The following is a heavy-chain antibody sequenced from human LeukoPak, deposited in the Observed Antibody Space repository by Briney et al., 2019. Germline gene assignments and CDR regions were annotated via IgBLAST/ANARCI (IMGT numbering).Heavy chain of an antibody. Sequence: GGSLRLSCAASGFIFSRFGMHWVRQAPGKGLEWVAVLSDGGSHEWFADSVKGRFTISRDNSKNTLFLQMNSLRPEDTAVYYCARDNSHSNIYSTRGNAFDIWGQGTMVAVSS. D-gene: IGHD3-16*01. CDR2: LSDGGSHE. J-gene: IGHJ3*02. CDR1: GFIFSRFG. V-gene: IGHV3-30*03. CDR3: ARDNSHSNIYSTRGNAFDI.